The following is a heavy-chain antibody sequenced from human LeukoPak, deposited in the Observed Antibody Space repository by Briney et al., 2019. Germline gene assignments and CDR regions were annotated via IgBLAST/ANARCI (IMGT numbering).Heavy chain of an antibody. J-gene: IGHJ3*02. Sequence: SETLSLTCTVSGYSISSGYYWGWIRQPPGKGLEWIGSIYHSGGTYYNPSLKSRVTISVDTSKNQFSLKLSSVTAADTAVYYCARDYDILTGDDTFDIWGQGTMVAVSS. D-gene: IGHD3-9*01. CDR1: GYSISSGYY. CDR2: IYHSGGT. CDR3: ARDYDILTGDDTFDI. V-gene: IGHV4-38-2*02.